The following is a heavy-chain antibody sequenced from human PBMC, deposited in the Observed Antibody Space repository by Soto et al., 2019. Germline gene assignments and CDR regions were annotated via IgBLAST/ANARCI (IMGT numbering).Heavy chain of an antibody. CDR3: ARERRDDILTGYYYYYYYGMDV. CDR2: INAGNGNT. D-gene: IGHD3-9*01. Sequence: ASVKVSCKASGYTFTGYYMHWVRQAPGQRLEWMGWINAGNGNTKYSQKFQGRVTITRDTSASTAYMELSSLRSEDTAVYYCARERRDDILTGYYYYYYYGMDVWGQGTTVTVSS. J-gene: IGHJ6*02. CDR1: GYTFTGYY. V-gene: IGHV1-3*01.